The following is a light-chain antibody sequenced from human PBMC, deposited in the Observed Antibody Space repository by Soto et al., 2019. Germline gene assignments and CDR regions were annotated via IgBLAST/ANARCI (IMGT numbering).Light chain of an antibody. CDR2: SND. Sequence: QSVLTQPPSASGTPGQRVIISCSGSKSNIGDNPVNWFQQFPGTAPKLLIFSNDERPSGVPERFSGSKSGASASLAIRGLPAEDWAEYSCATWGESLKCLVFGGGTKLTVL. J-gene: IGLJ3*02. V-gene: IGLV1-44*01. CDR3: ATWGESLKCLV. CDR1: KSNIGDNP.